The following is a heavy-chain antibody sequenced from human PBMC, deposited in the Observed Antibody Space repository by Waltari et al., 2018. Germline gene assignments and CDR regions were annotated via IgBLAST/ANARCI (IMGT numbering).Heavy chain of an antibody. Sequence: QLQLQASGPGLVKPSETLSPTCPVSGGSISSSSYHWCWIRQPPGKGLEWIGSIYYSGSTYYNPSLKSRVTISVDTSKNQFSLKLSSVTAADTAVYYCARRINYYYYMDVWGKGTTVTVSS. V-gene: IGHV4-39*07. CDR2: IYYSGST. CDR3: ARRINYYYYMDV. J-gene: IGHJ6*03. CDR1: GGSISSSSYH.